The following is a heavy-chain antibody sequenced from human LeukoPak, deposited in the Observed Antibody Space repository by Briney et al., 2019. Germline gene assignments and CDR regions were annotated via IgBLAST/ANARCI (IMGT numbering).Heavy chain of an antibody. CDR2: FDPEDGET. J-gene: IGHJ6*02. D-gene: IGHD6-13*01. CDR1: GYTLTELS. CDR3: ASRISSSWYVDGMDV. V-gene: IGHV1-24*01. Sequence: ASVKVSCKVSGYTLTELSMHWVRQAPGKGLEWMGGFDPEDGETIYAQKFQGRVTMTEDTSTDTAYMELSSLRSEDTAVYYCASRISSSWYVDGMDVWGQGTTVTVSS.